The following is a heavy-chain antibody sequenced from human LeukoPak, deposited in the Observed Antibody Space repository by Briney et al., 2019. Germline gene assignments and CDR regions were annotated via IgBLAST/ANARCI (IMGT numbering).Heavy chain of an antibody. CDR3: AIGGSRIVVVPTYYFDY. CDR1: GFTVSSNS. D-gene: IGHD3-22*01. CDR2: IYSGDRT. V-gene: IGHV3-53*01. J-gene: IGHJ4*02. Sequence: GGSLRLSCAVSGFTVSSNSMSWVRQAPGKGLEWVSVIYSGDRTYYADSVKGRFTISRDNSKNTLYLQMNSLRAEDTAVYYYAIGGSRIVVVPTYYFDYWGQGTLVTVSS.